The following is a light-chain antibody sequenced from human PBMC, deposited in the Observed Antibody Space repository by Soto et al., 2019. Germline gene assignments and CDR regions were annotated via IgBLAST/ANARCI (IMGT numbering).Light chain of an antibody. CDR2: ANS. CDR1: XSNIGSTYH. CDR3: QSYDRSLGVVV. J-gene: IGLJ2*01. Sequence: QSVLTQPPSVSGAPGQRVTISCTGTXSNIGSTYHVYWYQQLPGAAPKLLIYANSNRPSGVPDRFSGSRSGTSASLAIAGLQAEDEADYYCQSYDRSLGVVVFGGGTKLTVL. V-gene: IGLV1-40*01.